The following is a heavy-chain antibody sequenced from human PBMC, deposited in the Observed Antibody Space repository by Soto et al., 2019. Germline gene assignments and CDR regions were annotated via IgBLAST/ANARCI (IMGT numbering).Heavy chain of an antibody. V-gene: IGHV3-15*01. Sequence: PGGSLRLSCAASGFTFSNAWMSWVRQAPGKGLEWVGRIKSKTDGGTTDYAAPVKGRFTISRDDSKNTLYLQMNSLKTEDTAVYYCNQFATYYDFWSGYDTSDYWGQGTLVTVSS. D-gene: IGHD3-3*01. CDR2: IKSKTDGGTT. CDR1: GFTFSNAW. CDR3: NQFATYYDFWSGYDTSDY. J-gene: IGHJ4*02.